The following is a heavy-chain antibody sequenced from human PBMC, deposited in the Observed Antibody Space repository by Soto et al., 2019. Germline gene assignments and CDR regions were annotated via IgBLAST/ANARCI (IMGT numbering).Heavy chain of an antibody. CDR1: GYTLTELS. CDR2: LDPEDGET. Sequence: ASVKVSCKVSGYTLTELSMHWVRQAPGKGLEWMGGLDPEDGETIYAQKFQGRVTMTEDTSTDTAYMELSSLRSEDTAVYYCATAHHYDYVWGSYVYWGQGTLVTVSS. D-gene: IGHD3-16*01. V-gene: IGHV1-24*01. J-gene: IGHJ4*02. CDR3: ATAHHYDYVWGSYVY.